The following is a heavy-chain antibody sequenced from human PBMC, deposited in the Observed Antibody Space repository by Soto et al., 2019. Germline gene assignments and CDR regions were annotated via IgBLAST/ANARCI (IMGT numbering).Heavy chain of an antibody. V-gene: IGHV1-18*01. CDR1: GYTFITYG. CDR3: ARVPTYYYYNSGHYSLDY. Sequence: ASVKVSCKASGYTFITYGMSWVRQAPGQGLEWMGWISTYNGDTKYADRLQGRVTMTTDTTTGTAYMELRRLRSDDTAVYYCARVPTYYYYNSGHYSLDYWGQGTLVTVSS. CDR2: ISTYNGDT. J-gene: IGHJ4*02. D-gene: IGHD3-22*01.